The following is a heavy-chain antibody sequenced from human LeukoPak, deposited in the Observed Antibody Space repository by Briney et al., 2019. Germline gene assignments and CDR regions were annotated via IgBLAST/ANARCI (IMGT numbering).Heavy chain of an antibody. D-gene: IGHD3-22*01. J-gene: IGHJ6*03. CDR2: IYYSGST. V-gene: IGHV4-59*01. Sequence: SETLSLTCTVSGGSISSYYWSWIRQPPGKGLEWIGYIYYSGSTNYNPSLKSRVTISVDTSKNQFSLKLSSVTAADTAVYYCARALNYYDSSGYPRRTYYYYYMDVWGKGTTVTISS. CDR3: ARALNYYDSSGYPRRTYYYYYMDV. CDR1: GGSISSYY.